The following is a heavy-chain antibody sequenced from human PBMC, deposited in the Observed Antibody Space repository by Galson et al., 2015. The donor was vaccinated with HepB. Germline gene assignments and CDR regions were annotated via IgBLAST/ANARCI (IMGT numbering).Heavy chain of an antibody. CDR1: GSTVSSTN. V-gene: IGHV3-53*01. J-gene: IGHJ3*02. D-gene: IGHD3-16*01. Sequence: SLRLSCSASGSTVSSTNISWVRQAPGKGLEWVSVIYSCGSTYYAASVKGRFPISRDNSKNTLYLQMNSLRAEDTSVYYCARDEGADAFDIWGQGTMVTVSS. CDR2: IYSCGST. CDR3: ARDEGADAFDI.